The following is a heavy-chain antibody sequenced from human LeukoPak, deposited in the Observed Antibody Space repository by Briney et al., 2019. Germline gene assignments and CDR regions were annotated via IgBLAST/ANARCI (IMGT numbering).Heavy chain of an antibody. J-gene: IGHJ6*03. CDR1: GGSISSYN. CDR2: IYTSGST. CDR3: ARMQGQFPGEYYMDV. V-gene: IGHV4-4*07. Sequence: SETLSLTCTVSGGSISSYNWSWIRQPAGKGLEWIGRIYTSGSTNYNPSLKSRVTISVDTSKNQFSLKLSSVTAADTAVYYCARMQGQFPGEYYMDVWGKGTTVTISS.